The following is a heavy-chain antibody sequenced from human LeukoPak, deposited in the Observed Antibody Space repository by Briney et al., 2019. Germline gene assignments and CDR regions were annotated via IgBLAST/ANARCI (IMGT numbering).Heavy chain of an antibody. Sequence: GGSLRLSCAASGFTFSSYSMNWVRQAPGKGLEWVSSISSGSSYIYYADSVKGRFTISRDNAKNSLYLQMNSLRAEDTAVYYCARGGIDFDYWGQGTLVTVSS. D-gene: IGHD2-15*01. V-gene: IGHV3-21*01. CDR3: ARGGIDFDY. CDR2: ISSGSSYI. J-gene: IGHJ4*02. CDR1: GFTFSSYS.